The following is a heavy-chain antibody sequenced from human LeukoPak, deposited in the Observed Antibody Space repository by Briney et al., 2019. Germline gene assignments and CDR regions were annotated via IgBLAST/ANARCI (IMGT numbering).Heavy chain of an antibody. V-gene: IGHV4-59*01. CDR2: IYYSGST. CDR1: GGSISSYY. D-gene: IGHD2-21*02. Sequence: PSETLSLTCTVSGGSISSYYWSWIRQPPGKGLEWIGYIYYSGSTNYNPSLKSRVTISVDTSKNQFSLKLSSVTAADTAVYYCARVRFGGDHAFDIWGQGTMVTVSS. CDR3: ARVRFGGDHAFDI. J-gene: IGHJ3*02.